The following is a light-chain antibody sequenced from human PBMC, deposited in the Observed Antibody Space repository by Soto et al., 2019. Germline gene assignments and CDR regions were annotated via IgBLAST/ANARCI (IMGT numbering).Light chain of an antibody. J-gene: IGKJ1*01. Sequence: DIQMTQSPSTLSASVGDRVTITCRASQSLSNRLAWYQQKPGKAPKVLIYDASSLESGVPSRFSGSGSGTHFILTISSLQPDDFATYYCHYYSAVWTLGQGTKVDIK. CDR2: DAS. V-gene: IGKV1-5*01. CDR3: HYYSAVWT. CDR1: QSLSNR.